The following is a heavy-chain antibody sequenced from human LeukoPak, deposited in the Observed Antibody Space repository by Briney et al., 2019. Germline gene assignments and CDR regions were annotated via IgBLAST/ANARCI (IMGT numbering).Heavy chain of an antibody. Sequence: GGSLRLSCAASGFTFSSYSMNWVRQAPGKGLEWVAVIWYDGSNKYYADSVKGRFTISRDNSKNTLYLQMNSLRAEDTAVYYCARSKRSGGGSCYAFDYWGQGTLVTVSS. D-gene: IGHD2-15*01. CDR3: ARSKRSGGGSCYAFDY. CDR1: GFTFSSYS. J-gene: IGHJ4*02. CDR2: IWYDGSNK. V-gene: IGHV3-33*08.